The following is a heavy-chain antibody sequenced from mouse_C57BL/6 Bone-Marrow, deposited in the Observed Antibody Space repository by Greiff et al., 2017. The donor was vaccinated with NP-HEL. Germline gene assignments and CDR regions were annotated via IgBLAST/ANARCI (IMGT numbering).Heavy chain of an antibody. V-gene: IGHV2-9-1*01. J-gene: IGHJ1*03. CDR1: GFSLTSYA. CDR3: ARKGYFDV. CDR2: IWTGGGT. Sequence: VKLMESGPGLVAPSQSLSITCTVSGFSLTSYAISWVRQPPGKGLEWLGAIWTGGGTNYNSALKSRLSISKDNSKSQVFLKMNSLQTDDTARYYCARKGYFDVWGTGTTVTVSS.